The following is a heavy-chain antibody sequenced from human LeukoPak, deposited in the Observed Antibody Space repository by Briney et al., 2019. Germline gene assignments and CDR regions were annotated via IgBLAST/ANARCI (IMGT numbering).Heavy chain of an antibody. Sequence: ASVKVSCKASGYTFTSYGISWVRQAPGQGLEWMGWISAYNGNTNYAQKLQGRVTMTTDTSTSTAYMELRSLRSDDTAVYYCARSGITIFGVVTSFDPWGQGTLVTVSS. J-gene: IGHJ5*02. CDR2: ISAYNGNT. V-gene: IGHV1-18*01. CDR3: ARSGITIFGVVTSFDP. CDR1: GYTFTSYG. D-gene: IGHD3-3*01.